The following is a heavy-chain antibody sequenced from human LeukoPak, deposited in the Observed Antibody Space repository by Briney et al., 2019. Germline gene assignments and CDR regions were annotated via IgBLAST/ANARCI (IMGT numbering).Heavy chain of an antibody. D-gene: IGHD2-21*02. J-gene: IGHJ6*02. CDR1: GFTFSSYA. V-gene: IGHV3-23*01. Sequence: GGSLRLSCAASGFTFSSYAMSWVRQAPGKGLEWVSAISGSGGSTYYADSVKGRFTISRDNSKNTLYLQMNSLRAEDTAVYYCARYCGGDCYGMDVWGQGTTVTVSS. CDR2: ISGSGGST. CDR3: ARYCGGDCYGMDV.